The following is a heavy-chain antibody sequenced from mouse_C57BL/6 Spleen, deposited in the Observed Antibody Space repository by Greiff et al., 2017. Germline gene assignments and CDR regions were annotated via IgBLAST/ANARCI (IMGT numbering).Heavy chain of an antibody. V-gene: IGHV1-81*01. J-gene: IGHJ2*01. D-gene: IGHD1-1*01. Sequence: VQLQQSGAELARPGASVKLSCKASGYTFTSYGISWVKQRTGQGLEWIGEIYPRSGNTYYNEKFKGKATLTADKSSSTAYMERRSLTSEDSAVYFWARSRGFSSSYYFDYWGQGTTLTVSS. CDR3: ARSRGFSSSYYFDY. CDR1: GYTFTSYG. CDR2: IYPRSGNT.